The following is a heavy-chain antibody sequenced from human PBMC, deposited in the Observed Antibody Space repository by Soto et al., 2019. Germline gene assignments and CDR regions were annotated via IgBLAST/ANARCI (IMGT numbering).Heavy chain of an antibody. CDR3: AKDQASGQGSFDS. CDR1: GFTFNIYG. J-gene: IGHJ4*02. Sequence: GSLRLYCAASGFTFNIYGMHWVRHAPDKGLEWVALISYDGSNQYYADSVKGRFTISRDNSKNTLFLQMNSLRADDTAVYYCAKDQASGQGSFDSWGQGTLVTVSS. CDR2: ISYDGSNQ. V-gene: IGHV3-30*18.